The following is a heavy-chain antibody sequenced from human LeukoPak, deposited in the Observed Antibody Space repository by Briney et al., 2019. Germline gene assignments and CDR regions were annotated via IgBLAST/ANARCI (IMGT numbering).Heavy chain of an antibody. J-gene: IGHJ6*03. CDR2: IYSGGST. Sequence: PSGGSLRLSCAASGFTVSSNYIRWVRQAPGTGLQWVSLIYSGGSTYYADSVKGRFTISRDNSKNTLYLQMNSLRTEDTAVYYCARVPTAFYYYYYYYMDVWGKGTTVTVS. V-gene: IGHV3-53*05. CDR3: ARVPTAFYYYYYYYMDV. D-gene: IGHD2-2*01. CDR1: GFTVSSNY.